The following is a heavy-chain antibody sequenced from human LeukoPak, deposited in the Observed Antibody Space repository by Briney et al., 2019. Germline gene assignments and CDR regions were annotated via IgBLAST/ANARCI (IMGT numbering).Heavy chain of an antibody. Sequence: GGSLRLSCTASGFNVAAYAMYWVRQPPGKSLEWVSLISGDSDNKYSAASVKGRFTISRDNAKNSLYLQMNSLRAEDTAVYYCARIRAYCSSTSCPYDLDYWGQGTLVTVSS. D-gene: IGHD2-2*01. V-gene: IGHV3-43*02. CDR1: GFNVAAYA. CDR2: ISGDSDNK. J-gene: IGHJ4*02. CDR3: ARIRAYCSSTSCPYDLDY.